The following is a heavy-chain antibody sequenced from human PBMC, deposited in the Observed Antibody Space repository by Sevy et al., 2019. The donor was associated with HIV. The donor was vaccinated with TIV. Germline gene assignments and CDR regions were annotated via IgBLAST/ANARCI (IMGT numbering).Heavy chain of an antibody. CDR1: GFTFSSYE. Sequence: PGGSLRLSCVASGFTFSSYEMNWVRQAPGKGLEWVSYISNSGTSMYYSDSVKGRFTISRDNARNSLYLQMNSLRAEDTAVYYCARDLPPSATTVAHFDCWGQGTLVTVSS. CDR3: ARDLPPSATTVAHFDC. V-gene: IGHV3-48*03. J-gene: IGHJ4*02. CDR2: ISNSGTSM. D-gene: IGHD4-17*01.